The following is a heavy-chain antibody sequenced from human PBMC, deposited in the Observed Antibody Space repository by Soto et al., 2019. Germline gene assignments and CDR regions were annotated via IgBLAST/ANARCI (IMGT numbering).Heavy chain of an antibody. Sequence: SETLSLTCNVSNSPISDFYWSWFRQPPGQGLEWVGYIYYTGTTTYNPSLRSRVDISIDASKSQFSLDLRSVTAADTAVYYCARFGGYYQAFDSWGHGALVTVS. CDR1: NSPISDFY. V-gene: IGHV4-59*08. J-gene: IGHJ5*01. D-gene: IGHD3-22*01. CDR3: ARFGGYYQAFDS. CDR2: IYYTGTT.